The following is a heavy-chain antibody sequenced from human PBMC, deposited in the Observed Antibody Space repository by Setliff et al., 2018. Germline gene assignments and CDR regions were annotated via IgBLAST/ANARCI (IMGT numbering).Heavy chain of an antibody. Sequence: SETLSLTCSVSGGSISSSNYYWAWIRQPPGKGLEWIGSIYYSGSTYYNPSLRSRVTISVDTSKKQVSLKLSSVTAADTATFYCARREVERTTTRRTVWYFDLWGRGTLVTVSS. CDR3: ARREVERTTTRRTVWYFDL. CDR2: IYYSGST. V-gene: IGHV4-39*01. D-gene: IGHD1-7*01. CDR1: GGSISSSNYY. J-gene: IGHJ2*01.